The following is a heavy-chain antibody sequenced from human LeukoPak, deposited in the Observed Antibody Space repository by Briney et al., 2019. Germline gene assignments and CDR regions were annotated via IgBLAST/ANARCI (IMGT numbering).Heavy chain of an antibody. J-gene: IGHJ6*03. V-gene: IGHV3-66*01. Sequence: GGSLRHSCAASRFTLSRNYMSWVRQAPGKGLEGVSVIYSGGNTYYADSVQGRLTISRDNSKNTLYLQMNSVRAENTAVYYCTRGPSRSSGYYYYYYMDVWGKGATVTVSS. D-gene: IGHD6-6*01. CDR3: TRGPSRSSGYYYYYYMDV. CDR1: RFTLSRNY. CDR2: IYSGGNT.